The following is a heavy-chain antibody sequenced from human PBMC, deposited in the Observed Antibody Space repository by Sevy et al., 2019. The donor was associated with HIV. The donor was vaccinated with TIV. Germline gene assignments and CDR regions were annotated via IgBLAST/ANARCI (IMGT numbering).Heavy chain of an antibody. D-gene: IGHD3-10*01. V-gene: IGHV3-23*01. CDR1: GFTLSSYA. CDR3: ANLPFDYYGSGSCYYYYYYGMDV. Sequence: GGSLRLSCAASGFTLSSYAMSWVRQAPGKGLEWVSAISGSGGRTYYADSVKGRFTISRDNSKNTLYLQMNSLRAEDTAVYYCANLPFDYYGSGSCYYYYYYGMDVWGQGTTVTVSS. J-gene: IGHJ6*02. CDR2: ISGSGGRT.